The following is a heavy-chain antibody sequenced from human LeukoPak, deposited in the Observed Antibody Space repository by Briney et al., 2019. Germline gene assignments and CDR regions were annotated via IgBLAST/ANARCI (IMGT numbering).Heavy chain of an antibody. CDR3: ARDMTEYYDFWSGYENNFDY. V-gene: IGHV3-21*01. Sequence: PGGSLRLSCAASGFTFSSYSMNWVRQAPGKGLECVSSISSSSSYIYYADSVKGRFTISRDNANNSLYLQMNSLRAEDTAVYYCARDMTEYYDFWSGYENNFDYWGQGTLVTVSS. J-gene: IGHJ4*02. CDR1: GFTFSSYS. D-gene: IGHD3-3*01. CDR2: ISSSSSYI.